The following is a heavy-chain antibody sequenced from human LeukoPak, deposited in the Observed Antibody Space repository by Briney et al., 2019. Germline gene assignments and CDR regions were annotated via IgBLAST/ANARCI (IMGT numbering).Heavy chain of an antibody. Sequence: GGSLRLSCAASGYTFRDYSVNWVRQVPGKGLEWVSSISSTSTYIYYAASVKGRFTISRDNAKNSLFLQMNSLRDEDTAVYYCARSSGYLDYWGQGTPVTVSS. CDR2: ISSTSTYI. CDR3: ARSSGYLDY. V-gene: IGHV3-21*01. D-gene: IGHD3-22*01. J-gene: IGHJ4*02. CDR1: GYTFRDYS.